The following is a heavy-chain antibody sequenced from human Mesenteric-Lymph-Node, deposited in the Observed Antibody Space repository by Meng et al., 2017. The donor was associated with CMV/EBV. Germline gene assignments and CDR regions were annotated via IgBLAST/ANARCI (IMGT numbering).Heavy chain of an antibody. D-gene: IGHD6-13*01. CDR2: INHSGGT. CDR1: GGSFSGYY. V-gene: IGHV4-34*01. Sequence: SETLSLTCAVYGGSFSGYYWSWIRQPPGKGLEWIGEINHSGGTNYNPSLKSRVTISVDTSKNQFSLKLSSVTAADTAVYYCASLYSSSWNYYYYGMDVWGQGTTVTVSS. J-gene: IGHJ6*02. CDR3: ASLYSSSWNYYYYGMDV.